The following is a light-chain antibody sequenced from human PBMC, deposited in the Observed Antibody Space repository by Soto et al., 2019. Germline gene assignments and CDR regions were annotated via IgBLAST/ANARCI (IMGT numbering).Light chain of an antibody. V-gene: IGKV3-15*01. CDR2: DAS. J-gene: IGKJ2*01. CDR3: QQCNNWPYT. Sequence: EVVTTQSPATLSVSPGEGATLSCRASQSVRSNLVWYQQKPGQPPRLLIYDASTRATGIPARFSGSGSGTDFTLTISSLQSEDFALYFCQQCNNWPYTFGLGTKLEIK. CDR1: QSVRSN.